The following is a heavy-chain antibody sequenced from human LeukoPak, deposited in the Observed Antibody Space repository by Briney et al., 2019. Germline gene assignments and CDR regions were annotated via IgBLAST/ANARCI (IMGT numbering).Heavy chain of an antibody. CDR1: GYTFTNYN. CDR3: ARGYSSGWYTDY. V-gene: IGHV1-69*05. D-gene: IGHD6-19*01. J-gene: IGHJ4*02. Sequence: SVKVSCRASGYTFTNYNIAWVRQAPGQGLEWMGRIIPIFGTANYAQKFQGRVTITTDESTSTAYMELSSLRSEDTAVYYCARGYSSGWYTDYWGQGTLVTVSS. CDR2: IIPIFGTA.